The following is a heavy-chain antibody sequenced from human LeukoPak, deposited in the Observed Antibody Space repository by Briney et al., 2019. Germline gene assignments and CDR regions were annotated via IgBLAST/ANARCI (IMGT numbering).Heavy chain of an antibody. D-gene: IGHD5-24*01. V-gene: IGHV1-69*05. CDR3: ARDLGGLQRGWAFDI. J-gene: IGHJ3*02. CDR1: GGTFSSYA. Sequence: SVKVSCKASGGTFSSYAISWVRQAPGQGLEWMGRIIPIFGTANYAQKFQGRVTITTDESTSTAYMELSSLRSEDTAGYYCARDLGGLQRGWAFDISGQGTMVTVSS. CDR2: IIPIFGTA.